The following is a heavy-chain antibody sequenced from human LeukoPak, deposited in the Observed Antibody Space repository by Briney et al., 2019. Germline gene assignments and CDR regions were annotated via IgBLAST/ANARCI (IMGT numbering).Heavy chain of an antibody. CDR1: GGSISSYY. Sequence: SETLSLTCTVSGGSISSYYWSWIRQPPGKGLEWIGYIYYSGSINYNPSLKSRVTISVDTSKNQFSLKLSSVTAADTAVYYCARRGGGGSLLFDYWGQGTLVTVSS. CDR2: IYYSGSI. CDR3: ARRGGGGSLLFDY. D-gene: IGHD2-15*01. J-gene: IGHJ4*02. V-gene: IGHV4-59*08.